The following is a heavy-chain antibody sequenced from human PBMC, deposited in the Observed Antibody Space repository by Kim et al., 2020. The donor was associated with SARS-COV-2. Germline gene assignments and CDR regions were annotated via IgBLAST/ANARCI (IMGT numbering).Heavy chain of an antibody. D-gene: IGHD4-17*01. V-gene: IGHV4-4*02. Sequence: YNPSHKSRVTISVDKSKSQFSLKLSSVTAADTAVYYWARRNPYGDYVDYWGQGTLVTVSS. CDR3: ARRNPYGDYVDY. J-gene: IGHJ4*02.